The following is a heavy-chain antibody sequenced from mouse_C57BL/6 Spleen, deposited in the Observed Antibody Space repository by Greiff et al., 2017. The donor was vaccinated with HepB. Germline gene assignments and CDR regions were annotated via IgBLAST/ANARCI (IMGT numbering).Heavy chain of an antibody. CDR1: GYTFTSYW. CDR2: IDPSDSYT. V-gene: IGHV1-69*01. Sequence: QVQLQQPGAELVMPGASVKLSCKASGYTFTSYWMHWVKQRPGQGLEWIGEIDPSDSYTNYNQKFKGKSTLTVDKSSSTAYMQLSSLTSEDSAVYYCARWDYYGSGFAYWGQGTLVTVSA. J-gene: IGHJ3*01. D-gene: IGHD1-1*01. CDR3: ARWDYYGSGFAY.